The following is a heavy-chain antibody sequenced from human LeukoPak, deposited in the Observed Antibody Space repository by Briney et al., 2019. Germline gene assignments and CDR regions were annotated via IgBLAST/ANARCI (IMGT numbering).Heavy chain of an antibody. CDR3: AKAPTSKYYDILTGYGNYYYYGMDV. CDR1: GFTFSSYA. Sequence: PGGSLRLSCAASGFTFSSYAMSWVRQAPGKGLEWVSAISGSGGSTYYADSVKGRFTISRDNSKNTLYLQMNSLRAEDTAVYYCAKAPTSKYYDILTGYGNYYYYGMDVWGQGTTVTVSS. V-gene: IGHV3-23*01. D-gene: IGHD3-9*01. CDR2: ISGSGGST. J-gene: IGHJ6*02.